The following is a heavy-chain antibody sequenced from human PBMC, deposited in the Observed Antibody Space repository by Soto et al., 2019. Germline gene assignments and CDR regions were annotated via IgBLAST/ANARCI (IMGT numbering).Heavy chain of an antibody. CDR3: APGGIAARFRSLQYYYGMDV. Sequence: GGSLRLSCAASGFTFSSYEMNWVRQAPGKGLEWVSYISSSGSTIYYADSVKGRFTISRDNAKNSLYLQMNSLRAEDTAVYYCAPGGIAARFRSLQYYYGMDVWGQGTTVTVSS. CDR2: ISSSGSTI. D-gene: IGHD6-6*01. CDR1: GFTFSSYE. V-gene: IGHV3-48*03. J-gene: IGHJ6*02.